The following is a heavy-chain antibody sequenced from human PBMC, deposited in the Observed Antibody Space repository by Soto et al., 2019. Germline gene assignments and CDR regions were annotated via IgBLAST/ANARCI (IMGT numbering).Heavy chain of an antibody. CDR3: ARHSSSQTYYYYYYMDV. Sequence: ASVKVSCKASGYTFTSYGISWVRQAPGQGLEWMGWISAYNGNTNYAQKLQGRVTMTTDTSTSTAYMELRSLRSDDTAVYYCARHSSSQTYYYYYYMDVWGKGTTVTSP. CDR1: GYTFTSYG. CDR2: ISAYNGNT. D-gene: IGHD6-6*01. J-gene: IGHJ6*03. V-gene: IGHV1-18*01.